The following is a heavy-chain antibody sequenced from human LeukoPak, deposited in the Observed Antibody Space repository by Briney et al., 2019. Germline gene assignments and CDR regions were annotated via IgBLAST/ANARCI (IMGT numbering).Heavy chain of an antibody. J-gene: IGHJ6*02. CDR3: AGGYGSGSYSA. D-gene: IGHD3-10*01. Sequence: PGGSLRLSCAASGFTFSKYYMSWIRQAPGKGLEWISYIVNSGGTTSYADSVQGRFTISSDDAKNSLYLQMNSLRAEDTAVYYCAGGYGSGSYSAWGQGTTVTVSS. CDR2: IVNSGGTT. V-gene: IGHV3-11*01. CDR1: GFTFSKYY.